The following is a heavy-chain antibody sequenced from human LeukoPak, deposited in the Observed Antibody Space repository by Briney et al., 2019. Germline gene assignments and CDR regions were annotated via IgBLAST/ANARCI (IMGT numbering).Heavy chain of an antibody. CDR3: AGDFGGLYCSGGSCYIS. CDR2: IYSGGST. D-gene: IGHD2-15*01. V-gene: IGHV3-53*01. Sequence: GGSLRLSCEASGFTFSSFAMSWVRQAPGKGLEWVSVIYSGGSTYYADSVKGRFTISRDNSKNTLYLQMNSLRAEDTAVYYCAGDFGGLYCSGGSCYISWGQGTLVTVSS. CDR1: GFTFSSFA. J-gene: IGHJ4*02.